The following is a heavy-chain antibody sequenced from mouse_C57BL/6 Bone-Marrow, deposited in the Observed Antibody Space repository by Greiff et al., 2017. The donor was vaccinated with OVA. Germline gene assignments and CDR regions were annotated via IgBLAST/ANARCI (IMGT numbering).Heavy chain of an antibody. CDR2: IDPENGDT. Sequence: EVKLQESGAELVRPGASVKLSCTASGFNIKDDYMHWVKQRPEQGLEWIGWIDPENGDTEYASKFQGKATITADTSSNTAYLQLSSLTSEDTAVYYCTTRTTVVDWYFDVWGTGTTVTVSS. V-gene: IGHV14-4*01. D-gene: IGHD1-1*01. CDR3: TTRTTVVDWYFDV. CDR1: GFNIKDDY. J-gene: IGHJ1*03.